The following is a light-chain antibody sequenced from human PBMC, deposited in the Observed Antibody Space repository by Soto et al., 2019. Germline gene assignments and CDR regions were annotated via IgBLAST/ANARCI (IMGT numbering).Light chain of an antibody. J-gene: IGKJ5*01. Sequence: EIVLTQSPVIVSLSPGERATLSCRASQTVDNFLAWYQLKPGKAPRLLIYDATKRASGIPVRFTGSGSGTDYFLTISNIEDEDVSIYYCRQRKKWPPITFGQGTRLDIK. CDR3: RQRKKWPPIT. CDR2: DAT. CDR1: QTVDNF. V-gene: IGKV3-11*01.